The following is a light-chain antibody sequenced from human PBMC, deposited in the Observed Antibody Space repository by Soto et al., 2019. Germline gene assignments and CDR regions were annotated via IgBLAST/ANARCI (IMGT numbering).Light chain of an antibody. CDR2: EVS. Sequence: QSVLTQPASVSGSPGQPITISRTGTSSDVGGYNYVSWYQQQSGKAPKLMIHEVSNRPSGVSNRFSGSKSGNTASLTISGLQAEDEADYYCISYTSSRAYVFGIGTKVTVL. J-gene: IGLJ1*01. CDR1: SSDVGGYNY. V-gene: IGLV2-14*01. CDR3: ISYTSSRAYV.